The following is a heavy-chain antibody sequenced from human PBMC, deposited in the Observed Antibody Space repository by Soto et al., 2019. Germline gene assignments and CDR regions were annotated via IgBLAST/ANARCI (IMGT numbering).Heavy chain of an antibody. CDR3: ASSEYYYDSSGYYALS. V-gene: IGHV4-34*01. D-gene: IGHD3-22*01. Sequence: QVQLQQWGAGLLKPSETLSLTCAVYGGSFSGYYWSWIRQPPGKGLEWIGEINHSGSTNYNRSLKSRVTISLDTSKIQFSLKLSSVTAADTAVYYCASSEYYYDSSGYYALSWGQGTLVTVSS. J-gene: IGHJ5*02. CDR1: GGSFSGYY. CDR2: INHSGST.